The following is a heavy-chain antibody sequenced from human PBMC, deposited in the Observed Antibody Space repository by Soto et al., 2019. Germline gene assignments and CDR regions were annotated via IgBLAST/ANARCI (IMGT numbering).Heavy chain of an antibody. D-gene: IGHD4-17*01. V-gene: IGHV3-23*01. CDR1: GFTFSSYA. J-gene: IGHJ5*01. CDR3: AKDTRYGDYVRWFDS. CDR2: ITASGGRT. Sequence: EVHLLESGGGLVQPGGSLSLSCTASGFTFSSYAMTWVRQAPGRGLEGVSGITASGGRTYYADSVKGRFTVSRDNSKSTRDLQMNSLRAEDTAVYYCAKDTRYGDYVRWFDSWGQGTLVTVSS.